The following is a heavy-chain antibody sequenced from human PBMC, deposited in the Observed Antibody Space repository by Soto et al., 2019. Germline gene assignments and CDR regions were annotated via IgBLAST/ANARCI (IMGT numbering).Heavy chain of an antibody. V-gene: IGHV3-48*03. CDR3: ARSDVWTGYYALDY. D-gene: IGHD3-3*01. CDR1: GFAFSSYE. J-gene: IGHJ4*02. Sequence: EVQLVESGGGLVQPGGSLRLSCGASGFAFSSYEMNWVRQAPGKGLEWVSYISSSGTTMYYADSVQGRFTISRDNAKNSLYLQMSSLRAEDTAIYYCARSDVWTGYYALDYWGQGALVTVSS. CDR2: ISSSGTTM.